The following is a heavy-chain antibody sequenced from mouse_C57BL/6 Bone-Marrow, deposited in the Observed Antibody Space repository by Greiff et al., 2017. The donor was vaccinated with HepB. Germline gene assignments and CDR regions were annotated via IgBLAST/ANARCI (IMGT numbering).Heavy chain of an antibody. CDR2: IYPRSGNT. Sequence: QVQLKQSGAELARPGASVKLSCKASGYTFTSYGVSWVKQRTGQGLEWLGEIYPRSGNTYYNEKFKGQATLTADKSSSTAYMELRSLTSEDSAVYFCAREDYGSSPFAYWGQGTRVTVSA. CDR1: GYTFTSYG. V-gene: IGHV1-81*01. CDR3: AREDYGSSPFAY. D-gene: IGHD1-1*01. J-gene: IGHJ3*01.